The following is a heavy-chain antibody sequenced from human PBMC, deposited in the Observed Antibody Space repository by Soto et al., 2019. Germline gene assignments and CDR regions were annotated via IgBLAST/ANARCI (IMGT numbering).Heavy chain of an antibody. CDR2: MNHNSGKT. CDR3: VRTLYGDNADY. CDR1: GYTFTSYD. D-gene: IGHD4-17*01. Sequence: QVQLVQSGAEVKKPGASVKVSCKASGYTFTSYDINWVRQATGQGLEWMGWMNHNSGKTGYAQKFQGRVTMTRNTSISTAYMPLSSPRSEATAVYYCVRTLYGDNADYWGQGTLVTVSS. J-gene: IGHJ4*02. V-gene: IGHV1-8*01.